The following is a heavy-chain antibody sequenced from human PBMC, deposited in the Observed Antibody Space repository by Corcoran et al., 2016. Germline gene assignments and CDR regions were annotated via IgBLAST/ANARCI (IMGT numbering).Heavy chain of an antibody. CDR3: AKLGYCSSTSCPNYYYYYGMDV. Sequence: QVQLVESGGGVVQPGRSLRLSCAASGFTFSSYGMHWVRQAPGKGLEWVAVISYDGSNKYYADSVKGRFTISRDNSKNTLYLQMNSLRAEDTAVYYCAKLGYCSSTSCPNYYYYYGMDVWGQGTTVTVSS. CDR2: ISYDGSNK. CDR1: GFTFSSYG. V-gene: IGHV3-30*18. D-gene: IGHD2-2*01. J-gene: IGHJ6*02.